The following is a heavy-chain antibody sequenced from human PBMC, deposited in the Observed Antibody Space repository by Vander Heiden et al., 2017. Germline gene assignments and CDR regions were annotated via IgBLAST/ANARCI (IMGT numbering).Heavy chain of an antibody. V-gene: IGHV3-23*01. J-gene: IGHJ4*02. Sequence: EVQLLESGGGLVQPGGSLRSPCAASGSTFSSYAMSWVRQAPGKGLEWVSAISGSGGSTYYADSVKGRFTIARDNSKNTLYLQMNSLRAEDTAVYYCAQGKYYYDSSGYAFDYWGQGTLVTVSS. D-gene: IGHD3-22*01. CDR1: GSTFSSYA. CDR2: ISGSGGST. CDR3: AQGKYYYDSSGYAFDY.